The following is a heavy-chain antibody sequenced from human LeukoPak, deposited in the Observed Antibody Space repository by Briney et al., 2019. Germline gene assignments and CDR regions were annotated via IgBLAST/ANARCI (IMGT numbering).Heavy chain of an antibody. CDR2: ISSSSSSI. J-gene: IGHJ4*02. V-gene: IGHV3-21*01. CDR3: ARASGDIVETATMGSY. Sequence: PGGSLRLSCAASGFTFNSYSMNWVRQAPGKGLECVSSISSSSSSIYYADSVKGRFTISRDNAKNSLYLQMNSLRTEDTAVYYCARASGDIVETATMGSYWGQGTLVTVSS. CDR1: GFTFNSYS. D-gene: IGHD5-18*01.